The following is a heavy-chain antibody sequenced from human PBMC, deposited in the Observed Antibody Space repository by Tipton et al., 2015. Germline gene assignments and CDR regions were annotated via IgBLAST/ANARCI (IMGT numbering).Heavy chain of an antibody. V-gene: IGHV4-61*01. CDR1: GGSVDSGSFY. CDR3: ARLRLPAYGLDV. CDR2: IFYNGYT. J-gene: IGHJ6*02. D-gene: IGHD3-16*01. Sequence: LRLSCSVSGGSVDSGSFYWSRIRQPPGKGLEWIGNIFYNGYTNINHSLKSRLTMTVDTSKNHFSLKLSSVTPADTLVYYCARLRLPAYGLDVWGQGTTVTVSS.